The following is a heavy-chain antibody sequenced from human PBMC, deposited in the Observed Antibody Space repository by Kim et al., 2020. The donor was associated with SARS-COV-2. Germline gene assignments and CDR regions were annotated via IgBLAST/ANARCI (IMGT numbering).Heavy chain of an antibody. V-gene: IGHV4-61*01. D-gene: IGHD4-4*01. J-gene: IGHJ4*02. CDR1: GGSVSSGSYY. Sequence: SETLSLTCTVSGGSVSSGSYYWSWIRQSPGKGLEWIGYIYYSGSTNYNPSLKSRVTISVDTSKNQFSLKLSSVTAADTAVYYCARGSLQIIQNDYFDYWGQGTLVTVSS. CDR3: ARGSLQIIQNDYFDY. CDR2: IYYSGST.